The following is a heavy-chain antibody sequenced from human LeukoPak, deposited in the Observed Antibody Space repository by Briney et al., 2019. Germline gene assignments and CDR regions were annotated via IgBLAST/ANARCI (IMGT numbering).Heavy chain of an antibody. CDR3: ARAAIWDSLVNAFDI. CDR1: GGSISSYY. V-gene: IGHV4-59*01. Sequence: KPSETLSLTCTVSGGSISSYYWSWVRQPPGKGLEWIGYIYYSGSTNYNPSLKSRVTISVDTSKNQFSLKLSSVTAADTAVYYCARAAIWDSLVNAFDIWGQGTMVTVSS. D-gene: IGHD3/OR15-3a*01. CDR2: IYYSGST. J-gene: IGHJ3*02.